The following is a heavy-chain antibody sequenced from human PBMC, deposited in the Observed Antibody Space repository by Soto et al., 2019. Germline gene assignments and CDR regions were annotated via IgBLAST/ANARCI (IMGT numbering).Heavy chain of an antibody. V-gene: IGHV4-59*01. Sequence: QVQLQESGPGLVKPSETLSLTCTVSGGSISGYYWSWIRQPPGKGLEWIGYIHYSGSTNYNPSLKSRVTISVDTSKNQFSLKLSSVTAADTAVYYCARGEWWDYYFAYWGQGTLVTVSS. CDR1: GGSISGYY. CDR3: ARGEWWDYYFAY. D-gene: IGHD2-15*01. J-gene: IGHJ4*02. CDR2: IHYSGST.